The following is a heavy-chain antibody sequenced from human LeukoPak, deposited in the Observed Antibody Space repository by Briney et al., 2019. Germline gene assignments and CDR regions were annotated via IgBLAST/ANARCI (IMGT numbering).Heavy chain of an antibody. CDR1: GFTFSSYA. V-gene: IGHV3-23*01. CDR3: AKDLGSGYAADWYYFDY. J-gene: IGHJ4*02. D-gene: IGHD5-12*01. CDR2: ISGSGGST. Sequence: GGSLRLSCAASGFTFSSYAMSWVRQAPGKGLEWVSAISGSGGSTHYADSVKGRFTISRDNSKNTLYLQMNSLRAEDTAVYYCAKDLGSGYAADWYYFDYWGQGTLVTVSS.